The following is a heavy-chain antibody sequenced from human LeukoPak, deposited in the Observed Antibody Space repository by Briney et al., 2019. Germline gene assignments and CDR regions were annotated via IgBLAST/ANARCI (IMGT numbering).Heavy chain of an antibody. Sequence: GGSLRLSCAASGFTVSYNYMTWVRQAPGKGLEWVAVISYDGSNKYYADSVKGRFTISRDNSKNTLYLQMNSLRAEDTAVYYCARSPIAAAGMSSAFDIWGQGTMVTVSS. J-gene: IGHJ3*02. D-gene: IGHD6-13*01. CDR2: ISYDGSNK. CDR1: GFTVSYNY. V-gene: IGHV3-30*01. CDR3: ARSPIAAAGMSSAFDI.